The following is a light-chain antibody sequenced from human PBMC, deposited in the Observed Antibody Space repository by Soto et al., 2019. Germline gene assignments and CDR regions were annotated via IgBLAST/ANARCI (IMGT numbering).Light chain of an antibody. CDR1: HSVSSNY. CDR3: QQYGISPT. V-gene: IGKV3-20*01. J-gene: IGKJ1*01. Sequence: EIVLTQSPCTLSLSPGERATLSCRSSHSVSSNYLAWYQQKPGQAPRLLIYDVSSMATGIPDRFSGSGSGTDFTLTISRLEPVDFAVYYCQQYGISPTFGQGTKVEIK. CDR2: DVS.